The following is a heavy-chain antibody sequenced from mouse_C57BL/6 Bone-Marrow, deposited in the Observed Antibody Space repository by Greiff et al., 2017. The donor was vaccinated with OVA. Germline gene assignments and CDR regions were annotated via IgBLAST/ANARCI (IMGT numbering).Heavy chain of an antibody. Sequence: VQLQQSGAELARPGASVKLSCKASGYTFTSYGISWVKQRTGQGLEWIGEIYPRSGNTYYNEKFKGKATLTADKSSSTAYMELRSLTSEDSAVYFCASPDGYYLFADWGQGTLVTVSA. J-gene: IGHJ3*01. V-gene: IGHV1-81*01. CDR1: GYTFTSYG. D-gene: IGHD2-3*01. CDR3: ASPDGYYLFAD. CDR2: IYPRSGNT.